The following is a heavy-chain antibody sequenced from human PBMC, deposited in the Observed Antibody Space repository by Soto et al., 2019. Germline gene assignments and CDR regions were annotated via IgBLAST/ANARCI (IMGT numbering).Heavy chain of an antibody. CDR3: ALRSMAVVPEY. CDR1: GDSISSYY. J-gene: IGHJ4*02. CDR2: LDYGRSA. Sequence: QVQLQESGPGLVKPSETLSLTCAVSGDSISSYYCMWIRQPPGKGLESIGYLDYGRSANYNPSLKLRVPLSVDTSTNQCSLTLSSMTAADTAVYYCALRSMAVVPEYWGQGTLVTVSS. D-gene: IGHD3-22*01. V-gene: IGHV4-59*01.